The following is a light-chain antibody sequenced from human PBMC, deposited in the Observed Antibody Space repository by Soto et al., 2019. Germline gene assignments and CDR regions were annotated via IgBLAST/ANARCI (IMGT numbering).Light chain of an antibody. J-gene: IGKJ5*01. Sequence: EIVMTQSPATLSVTPGERVTLSCRASHSVSSNLAWYQQKPGQASRLLIYGASNRATGIPDRFSGSGSATDFTLTISRLESEDFAVYYCQQYGSSPITFGQGTRLEIK. V-gene: IGKV3-20*01. CDR1: HSVSSN. CDR3: QQYGSSPIT. CDR2: GAS.